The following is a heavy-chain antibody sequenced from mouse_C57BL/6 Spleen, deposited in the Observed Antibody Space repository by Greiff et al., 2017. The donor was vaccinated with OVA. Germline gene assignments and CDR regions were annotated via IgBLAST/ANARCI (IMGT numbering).Heavy chain of an antibody. CDR1: GYTFTSYG. J-gene: IGHJ4*01. D-gene: IGHD2-5*01. CDR2: IYPRSGNT. CDR3: ARGAYYSNSMDY. V-gene: IGHV1-81*01. Sequence: VQLKQSGAELARPGASVKLSCKASGYTFTSYGISWVKQRTGQGLEWIGEIYPRSGNTYYNEKFKGKATLTADKSSSTAYMELRSLTSEDSAVYFCARGAYYSNSMDYWGQGTSVTVSS.